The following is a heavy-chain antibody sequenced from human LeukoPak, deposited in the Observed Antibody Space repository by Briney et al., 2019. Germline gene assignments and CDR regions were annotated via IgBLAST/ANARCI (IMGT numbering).Heavy chain of an antibody. V-gene: IGHV3-30*01. D-gene: IGHD3-10*01. CDR3: ARDSTYWYDSGSSGPHYFDY. CDR2: ISSDGSRT. J-gene: IGHJ4*02. Sequence: GRSPRLSCAASGFIFSNYAMHWVRQAPGKGLEWVALISSDGSRTYHADSVKGRFSISRDNSKNTLYLQLNSLRAEDTSVYYCARDSTYWYDSGSSGPHYFDYWGQGTLVTVSS. CDR1: GFIFSNYA.